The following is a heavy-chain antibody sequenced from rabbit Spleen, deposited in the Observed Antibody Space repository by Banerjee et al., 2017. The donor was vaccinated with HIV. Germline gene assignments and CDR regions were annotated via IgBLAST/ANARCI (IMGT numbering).Heavy chain of an antibody. CDR1: GFSFSRGYD. CDR3: ARDLTGAIGWNFYL. D-gene: IGHD7-1*01. Sequence: QEHLEASGGGLVQPEGSLTLTCKASGFSFSRGYDLCWVRQAPGKGLEWIACINTATGKPVYATGAKGRFTISTTSSTTVTLQMTSLTAADTATYFCARDLTGAIGWNFYLWGQGTLVTVS. V-gene: IGHV1S45*01. J-gene: IGHJ3*01. CDR2: INTATGKP.